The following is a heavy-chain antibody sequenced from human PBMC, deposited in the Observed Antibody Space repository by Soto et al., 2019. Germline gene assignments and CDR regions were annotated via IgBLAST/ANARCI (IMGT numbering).Heavy chain of an antibody. J-gene: IGHJ6*02. Sequence: EVQLVESGGGVVQPGGSLRLSCAASEFAFNTYWMHWVRQVPGKGLEWVSRINGDGITRTYPDSVKGRFTISRDNAENILYLQMNSLRAEDKAVYYCARDKAYGLYVWGQGTKVTGSS. CDR3: ARDKAYGLYV. CDR2: INGDGITR. CDR1: EFAFNTYW. V-gene: IGHV3-74*01.